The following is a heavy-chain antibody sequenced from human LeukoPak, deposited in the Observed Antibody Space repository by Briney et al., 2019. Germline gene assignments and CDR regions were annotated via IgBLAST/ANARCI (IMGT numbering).Heavy chain of an antibody. CDR1: GFTFSSYW. CDR2: INSDGSST. CDR3: AREQMIGPLDF. D-gene: IGHD2-21*01. Sequence: GGSLRLSCAASGFTFSSYWMHWVRQAPGKGLVWVSRINSDGSSTSYADSVKGRFTISRDNAKNTLYLQMNSLRAEDTAVYYCAREQMIGPLDFWGQGTLVTVSS. J-gene: IGHJ4*02. V-gene: IGHV3-74*01.